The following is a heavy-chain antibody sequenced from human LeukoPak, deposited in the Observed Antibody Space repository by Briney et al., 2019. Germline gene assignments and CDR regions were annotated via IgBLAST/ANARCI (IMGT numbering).Heavy chain of an antibody. J-gene: IGHJ6*02. D-gene: IGHD2-2*01. CDR1: YY. CDR3: ARGLSGRYCSSTSCPRRANSYYYYGMDV. V-gene: IGHV4-34*01. CDR2: INHSGST. Sequence: YYWSWXRXPPGKGLEWIGEINHSGSTNYNPSLKSRVTISVDTSKNQFSLKLSSVTAADTAVYYCARGLSGRYCSSTSCPRRANSYYYYGMDVWGQGTTVTVSS.